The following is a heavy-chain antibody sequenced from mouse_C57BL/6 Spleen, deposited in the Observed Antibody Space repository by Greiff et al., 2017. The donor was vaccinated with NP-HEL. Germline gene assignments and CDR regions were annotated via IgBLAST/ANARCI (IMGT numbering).Heavy chain of an antibody. CDR2: ISSGSSTI. D-gene: IGHD1-1*01. V-gene: IGHV5-17*01. J-gene: IGHJ2*01. Sequence: EVKLVESGGGLVKPGGSLKLSCAASGFTFSDYGMHWVRQAPEKGLEWVAYISSGSSTIYYADTVKGRFTISRDNAKNTLFLQMTSLRSEDTAMYYCARQGYYGSSYFDYWGQGTTLTVSS. CDR1: GFTFSDYG. CDR3: ARQGYYGSSYFDY.